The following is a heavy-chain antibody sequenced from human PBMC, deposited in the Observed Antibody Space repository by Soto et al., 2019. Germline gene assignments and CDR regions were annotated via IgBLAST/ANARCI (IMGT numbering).Heavy chain of an antibody. D-gene: IGHD3-9*01. Sequence: PSQTLSLTCAISGDSVSSSSVDWNWIRQSPSRGLEWLGRTYYRSKWYNDYAVSVKSRITINPDTSKNQFSLQLNSVTPEDTAVYFCACVVTMTGSNSFDYWGQGTLVTVSS. J-gene: IGHJ4*02. CDR1: GDSVSSSSVD. V-gene: IGHV6-1*01. CDR2: TYYRSKWYN. CDR3: ACVVTMTGSNSFDY.